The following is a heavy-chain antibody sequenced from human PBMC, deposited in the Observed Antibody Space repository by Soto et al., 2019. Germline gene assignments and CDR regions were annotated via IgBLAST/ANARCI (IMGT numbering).Heavy chain of an antibody. CDR3: ARYSSSPLPLDYYDSSGYYYYYYGMDV. CDR2: ISSSGSTI. CDR1: GFTFSSYE. Sequence: PGGSLRLSCAASGFTFSSYEMNWVRQAPGKGLEWVSYISSSGSTIYYADSVKGRFTISRDNAKNSLYLQMNSLRAEDTAVYYCARYSSSPLPLDYYDSSGYYYYYYGMDVWGQGTTVTVSS. J-gene: IGHJ6*02. D-gene: IGHD3-22*01. V-gene: IGHV3-48*03.